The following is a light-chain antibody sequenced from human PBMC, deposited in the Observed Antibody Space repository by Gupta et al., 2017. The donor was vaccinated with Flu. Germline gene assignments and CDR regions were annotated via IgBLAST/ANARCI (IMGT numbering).Light chain of an antibody. CDR1: SSDVGGYNY. CDR2: EVS. V-gene: IGLV2-14*01. J-gene: IGLJ1*01. Sequence: QSALTQPASVSGSPGPSIPISCTGTSSDVGGYNYVSWYQQHPGKAPNLMIYEVSNRPSGVSDRFSGSKSGNTASLTISGLQAEEEADYYCSSYTSSSTLYVFGTGTKVTVL. CDR3: SSYTSSSTLYV.